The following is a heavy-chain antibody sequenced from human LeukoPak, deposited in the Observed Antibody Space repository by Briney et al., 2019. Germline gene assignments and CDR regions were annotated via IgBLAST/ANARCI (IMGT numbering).Heavy chain of an antibody. V-gene: IGHV3-23*01. J-gene: IGHJ6*02. CDR2: ISGSGRSK. CDR3: AKDTYTGDYYYAMDV. Sequence: GGSLRLSCAASGFTLSSYGMSWVRQAPGKGLEWVSGISGSGRSKYYADSVKGRFTISRDNSKNTLYLQMNSLRAEDTAVFYCAKDTYTGDYYYAMDVWGQGTTVTVSS. CDR1: GFTLSSYG.